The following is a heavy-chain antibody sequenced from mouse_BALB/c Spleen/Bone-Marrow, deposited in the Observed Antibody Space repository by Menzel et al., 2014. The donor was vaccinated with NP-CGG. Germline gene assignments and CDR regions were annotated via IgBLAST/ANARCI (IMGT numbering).Heavy chain of an antibody. CDR3: ARGDYGRGY. J-gene: IGHJ2*01. V-gene: IGHV7-3*02. Sequence: VQLKQSGGGSVQPGGSLILSCAPSGFTFTDYYMSWVRQPPGKALEWLGFIRNKPNGYTTENSASVKGRFTISRDNSQSILYLQMNTLRAEDSATYYCARGDYGRGYWGQGTTLTVSS. CDR1: GFTFTDYY. CDR2: IRNKPNGYTT. D-gene: IGHD1-1*01.